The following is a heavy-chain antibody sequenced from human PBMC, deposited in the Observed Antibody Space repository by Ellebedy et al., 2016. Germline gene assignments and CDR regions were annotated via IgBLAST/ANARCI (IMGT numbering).Heavy chain of an antibody. CDR1: GFTLSSSD. V-gene: IGHV3-30*03. CDR2: DAVDGYRK. J-gene: IGHJ4*02. Sequence: GGSLRLSCVVTGFTLSSSDMHWVRQTPGKGLEWLSYDAVDGYRKYYADSVKGRFSTSRDISKDTVFLQMDSLRVEDTAVYFCTRGPTHGAFDYWGQGTLVTVSS. D-gene: IGHD3-10*01. CDR3: TRGPTHGAFDY.